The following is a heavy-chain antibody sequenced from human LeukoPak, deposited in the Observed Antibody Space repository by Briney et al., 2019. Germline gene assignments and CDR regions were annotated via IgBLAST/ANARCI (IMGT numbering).Heavy chain of an antibody. CDR3: TRGASAYGNFDY. CDR2: INSDGSSI. Sequence: GGSLRLSCAASGFSVGGYWMHWVRQGPGMGLVWVSRINSDGSSISYADSVKGRFSISRDNAKNTLYLQMNSLRAEDTAVCYCTRGASAYGNFDYWGQGTLVTVSS. CDR1: GFSVGGYW. J-gene: IGHJ4*02. V-gene: IGHV3-74*01. D-gene: IGHD3-10*01.